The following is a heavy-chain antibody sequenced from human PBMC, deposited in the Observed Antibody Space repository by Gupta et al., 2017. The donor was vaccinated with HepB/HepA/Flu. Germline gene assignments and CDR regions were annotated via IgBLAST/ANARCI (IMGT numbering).Heavy chain of an antibody. V-gene: IGHV4-30-4*01. J-gene: IGHJ5*02. CDR1: GGSIRSGDYY. CDR3: ARGDCSSTSCYSGADWFDP. CDR2: IYYSGST. D-gene: IGHD2-2*01. Sequence: QVQLQESGPGLVKPSPTLSLTCTVSGGSIRSGDYYWSWIRQPPGKGLEWIGYIYYSGSTYYNPSLKSRVTISVDTSKNQFSLKLSSVTAADTAVYYCARGDCSSTSCYSGADWFDPWGQGTLVTVSS.